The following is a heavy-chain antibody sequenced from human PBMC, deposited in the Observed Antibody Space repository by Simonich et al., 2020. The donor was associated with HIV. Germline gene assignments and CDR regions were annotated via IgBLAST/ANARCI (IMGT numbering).Heavy chain of an antibody. Sequence: QVQLVESGGGVVQPGRSLRLSCAASGFTFSSYAMHWVRQAPGKGLEWGAVISYDGSNKYYADSVKGRFTISRENSKNTLYLQMNSLRAEDTAVYYCASGGSISSVWADDYWVQGTLVTVSS. V-gene: IGHV3-30*07. D-gene: IGHD3-16*01. CDR3: ASGGSISSVWADDY. CDR2: ISYDGSNK. CDR1: GFTFSSYA. J-gene: IGHJ4*02.